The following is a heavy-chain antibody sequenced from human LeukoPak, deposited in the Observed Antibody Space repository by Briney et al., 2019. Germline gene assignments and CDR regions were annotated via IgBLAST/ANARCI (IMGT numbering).Heavy chain of an antibody. V-gene: IGHV4-59*01. Sequence: SETLSLTCTVSGGSISSYYWSWIRQPPGKGLEWIGYIYYSGSTSYNPSLKSLVTISVDTSKNQFSLKLSSVTAADTAVYYCARWGSGYYFFDYWGQGTLVTVSS. J-gene: IGHJ4*02. CDR2: IYYSGST. CDR3: ARWGSGYYFFDY. D-gene: IGHD3-22*01. CDR1: GGSISSYY.